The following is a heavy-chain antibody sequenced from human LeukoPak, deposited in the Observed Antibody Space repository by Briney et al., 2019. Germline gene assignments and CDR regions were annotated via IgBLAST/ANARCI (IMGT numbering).Heavy chain of an antibody. D-gene: IGHD2-8*01. V-gene: IGHV5-51*01. CDR3: ARHGHCTNGVCYSNYYYHMDV. CDR2: IYPDDSDT. CDR1: GYSFASSW. Sequence: GESLKISCKGSGYSFASSWIGRVRQMPGKGLEWMGIIYPDDSDTRYSPSFEGQITISVDKSISTAYLQWSSLKASDTAVYYCARHGHCTNGVCYSNYYYHMDVWGKGTTVTVSS. J-gene: IGHJ6*03.